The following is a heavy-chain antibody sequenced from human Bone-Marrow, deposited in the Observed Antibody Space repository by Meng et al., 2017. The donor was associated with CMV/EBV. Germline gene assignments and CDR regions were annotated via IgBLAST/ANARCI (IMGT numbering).Heavy chain of an antibody. Sequence: ASVKVSCKASGYTFTSYDINWVRQATGQGLEWMGWMNPNSGNTGYAQKFQGRVTITRNTSISTAYMELSSVTAADTAVYYCARDGGVAGTTHTSQENYYYYYGMDVWGQGTTVTGSS. CDR3: ARDGGVAGTTHTSQENYYYYYGMDV. D-gene: IGHD1-7*01. J-gene: IGHJ6*01. CDR1: GYTFTSYD. V-gene: IGHV1-8*03. CDR2: MNPNSGNT.